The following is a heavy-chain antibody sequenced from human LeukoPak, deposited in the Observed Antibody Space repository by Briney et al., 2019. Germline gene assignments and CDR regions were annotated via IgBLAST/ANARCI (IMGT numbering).Heavy chain of an antibody. CDR2: IYSGGST. D-gene: IGHD6-13*01. J-gene: IGHJ4*02. CDR3: AREALHIAAAGTVY. V-gene: IGHV3-66*01. CDR1: GFTVSSNY. Sequence: GGSLRLSCAASGFTVSSNYMSWVRQAPGKGLEWVSVIYSGGSTYYADSVKGRFTISRDNSKNTLYLQTNSLRAEDTAVYYCAREALHIAAAGTVYWGQGTLVTVSS.